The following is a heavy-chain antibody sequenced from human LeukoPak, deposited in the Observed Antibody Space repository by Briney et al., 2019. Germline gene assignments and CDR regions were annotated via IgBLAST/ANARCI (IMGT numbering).Heavy chain of an antibody. D-gene: IGHD3-10*01. CDR3: ARDLRFGELLNWFDP. CDR2: IHYTGTT. V-gene: IGHV4-59*11. CDR1: GGSINSHY. J-gene: IGHJ5*02. Sequence: SETLSLTCIVSGGSINSHYWSWIRQTPGKGLEWIGDIHYTGTTKYNPSVKSRVTISIDTSKNQFSLELSSVTATDTAVYFCARDLRFGELLNWFDPWGQGTLVTVSS.